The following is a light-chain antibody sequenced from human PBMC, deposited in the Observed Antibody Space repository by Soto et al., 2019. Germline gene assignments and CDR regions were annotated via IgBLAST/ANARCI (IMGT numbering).Light chain of an antibody. V-gene: IGKV1-9*01. CDR3: EQLSTGAVS. J-gene: IGKJ5*01. Sequence: IRSIQYQSHIFVYRGDRVTXTCRASQGISSYLAWYQQKPGKAPKLLIYAASTLKSGVPSRFSGSGSKTEFTLTMRTLQAGDFATYYSEQLSTGAVSFGEGALLDIK. CDR1: QGISSY. CDR2: AAS.